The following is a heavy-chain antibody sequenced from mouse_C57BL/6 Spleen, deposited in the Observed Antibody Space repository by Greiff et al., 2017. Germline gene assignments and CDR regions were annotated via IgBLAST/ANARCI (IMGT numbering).Heavy chain of an antibody. Sequence: VQLQQPGAELVRPGSSVKLSCKASGYTFTSYWMHWVKQRPIQGLEWIGNIDPSDSETHYNQKFKDKATLTVDKSSSTAYMQLSSLTSEDSAVYYCAREENYYGSLWFAYWGQGTLVTVSA. J-gene: IGHJ3*01. V-gene: IGHV1-52*01. CDR2: IDPSDSET. CDR3: AREENYYGSLWFAY. D-gene: IGHD1-1*01. CDR1: GYTFTSYW.